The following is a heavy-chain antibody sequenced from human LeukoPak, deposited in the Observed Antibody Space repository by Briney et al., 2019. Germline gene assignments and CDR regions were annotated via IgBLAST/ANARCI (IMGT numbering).Heavy chain of an antibody. Sequence: PGGSLRLSCAASGFTFSSYAMCWVRQAPGKGLEWVSSISGSGGSTYSADSVKGRFTISRDNSKNTLYLQMNSLRAEDTALYYCAKDRSCTNDICHGDFDYWGQGTLVTVSS. CDR1: GFTFSSYA. CDR3: AKDRSCTNDICHGDFDY. J-gene: IGHJ4*02. D-gene: IGHD2-8*01. V-gene: IGHV3-23*01. CDR2: ISGSGGST.